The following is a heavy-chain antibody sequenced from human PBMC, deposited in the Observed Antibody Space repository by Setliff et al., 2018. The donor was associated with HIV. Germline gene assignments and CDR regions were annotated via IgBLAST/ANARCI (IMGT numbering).Heavy chain of an antibody. CDR1: GGSFSGYH. V-gene: IGHV4-34*01. J-gene: IGHJ4*02. CDR2: INHTGNT. CDR3: ARGKGGLVGPAEFDY. D-gene: IGHD1-26*01. Sequence: SETLSLTCAGYGGSFSGYHWNWIRQFPGKGLEWIGEINHTGNTQYNPSLKSGVTMLEETSKNQFSLKLKSVTAADTALYFCARGKGGLVGPAEFDYWGPGTLVTVSS.